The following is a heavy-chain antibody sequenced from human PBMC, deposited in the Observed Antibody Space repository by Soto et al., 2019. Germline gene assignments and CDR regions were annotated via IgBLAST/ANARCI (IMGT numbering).Heavy chain of an antibody. CDR3: ARDLTGAIYYYYYYYMDV. V-gene: IGHV3-7*01. CDR2: IKQDGSEK. Sequence: GGSLRLSCAASGFTFSSYWMSWVRQAPGKGLEWVANIKQDGSEKYYVDSVKGRFTISRDNAKNSLYLQMNSLRAEDTAVYYCARDLTGAIYYYYYYYMDVWGKGTTVTVSS. D-gene: IGHD7-27*01. J-gene: IGHJ6*03. CDR1: GFTFSSYW.